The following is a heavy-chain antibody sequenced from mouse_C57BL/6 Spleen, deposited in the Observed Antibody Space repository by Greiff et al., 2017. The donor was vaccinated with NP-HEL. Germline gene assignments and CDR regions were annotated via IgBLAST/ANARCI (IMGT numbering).Heavy chain of an antibody. D-gene: IGHD2-2*01. CDR3: ARLYYGYSFDY. Sequence: EVKLEESGGGLVKPGGSLKLSCAASGFTFSSYTMSWVRQTPEKRLEWVATISGGGGNTYYPDSVKGRFTISRDNAKNTLYLQMSSLRSEDTALYYCARLYYGYSFDYWGQGTTLTVSS. V-gene: IGHV5-9*01. CDR2: ISGGGGNT. CDR1: GFTFSSYT. J-gene: IGHJ2*01.